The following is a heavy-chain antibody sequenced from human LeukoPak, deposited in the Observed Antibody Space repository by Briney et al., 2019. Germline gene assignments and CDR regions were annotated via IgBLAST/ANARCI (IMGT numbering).Heavy chain of an antibody. CDR1: GFTFNNYD. V-gene: IGHV3-23*01. D-gene: IGHD3-22*01. CDR3: AKGGSGYFLDL. J-gene: IGHJ5*02. CDR2: ISNDGGGT. Sequence: GGSLRLSCAASGFTFNNYDLVWVRQAPGKGLEWGLAISNDGGGTTYADFVKGRFTISRDNSKNTLFLQMNSLRDENTALYYCAKGGSGYFLDLWGQGTLVTVSS.